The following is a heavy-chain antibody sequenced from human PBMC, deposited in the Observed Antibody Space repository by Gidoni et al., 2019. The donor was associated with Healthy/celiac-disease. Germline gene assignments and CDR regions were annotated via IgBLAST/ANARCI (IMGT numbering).Heavy chain of an antibody. Sequence: WINAGNGNTKYSQKFQGRVTITRDTSASTAYMELSSLRSEDTAVYYCARERPRGSYYPYYYYGMDVWGQGTTVTVSS. CDR3: ARERPRGSYYPYYYYGMDV. CDR2: INAGNGNT. J-gene: IGHJ6*02. D-gene: IGHD1-26*01. V-gene: IGHV1-3*01.